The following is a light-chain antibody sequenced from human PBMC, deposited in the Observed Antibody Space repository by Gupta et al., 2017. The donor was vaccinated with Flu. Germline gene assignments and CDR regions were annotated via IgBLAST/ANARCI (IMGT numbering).Light chain of an antibody. V-gene: IGLV1-40*01. CDR3: QSYYSGVSGWI. CDR2: ANI. CDR1: KIGARYN. Sequence: KIGARYNVRWSQQVPGTAPKLLIYANINQPSGVPDRFSGSKSGTTVSLAITGLQAEDEADYYCQSYYSGVSGWIFGGGTKLTVL. J-gene: IGLJ2*01.